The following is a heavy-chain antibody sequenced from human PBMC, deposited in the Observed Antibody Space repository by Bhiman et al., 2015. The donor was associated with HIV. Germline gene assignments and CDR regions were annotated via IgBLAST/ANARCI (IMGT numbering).Heavy chain of an antibody. CDR2: ISWDGGTT. CDR3: AKGQGGTYFDS. V-gene: IGHV3-43D*03. D-gene: IGHD1-26*01. J-gene: IGHJ4*02. Sequence: EVQLVESGGGVERPGGSLRLSCAASGFTFDDYGMSWVRQAPGKGLEWVSLISWDGGTTYYADSVKGRFTISRDNSKNSLYLQMNSLRSEDTAFYYCAKGQGGTYFDSWGQGTLVTVSS. CDR1: GFTFDDYG.